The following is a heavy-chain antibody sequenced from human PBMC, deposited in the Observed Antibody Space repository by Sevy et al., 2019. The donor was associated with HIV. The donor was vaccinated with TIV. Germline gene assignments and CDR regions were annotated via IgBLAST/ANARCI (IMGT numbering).Heavy chain of an antibody. CDR2: IDYSGST. CDR1: GASISSSSYY. CDR3: ARYLRGDFAGGFDS. V-gene: IGHV4-39*01. Sequence: SETLSLTCSVSGASISSSSYYWGWIRQPPGKGLEWIGSIDYSGSTYHTPALKSRGTISGDASKNQFSLKLRSVTAADTAFYYCARYLRGDFAGGFDSWGQGALVTVSS. J-gene: IGHJ5*01. D-gene: IGHD4-17*01.